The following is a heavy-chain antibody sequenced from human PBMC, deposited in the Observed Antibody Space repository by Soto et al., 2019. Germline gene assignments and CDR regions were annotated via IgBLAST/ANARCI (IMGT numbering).Heavy chain of an antibody. CDR3: ARGSTESYPGSRIFDF. D-gene: IGHD3-10*01. CDR1: GLTFGSRA. Sequence: VGSLRLSCVASGLTFGSRAMSWARQAPGEGLQWVATITDNGGDAKYADSVRGRFVISRDNSKKTLYLQMTSLTAEDSAMYFCARGSTESYPGSRIFDFWGRGTLVTVPS. J-gene: IGHJ4*02. CDR2: ITDNGGDA. V-gene: IGHV3-23*01.